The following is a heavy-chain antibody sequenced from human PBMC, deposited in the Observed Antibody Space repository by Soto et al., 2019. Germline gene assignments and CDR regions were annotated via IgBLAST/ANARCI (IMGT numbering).Heavy chain of an antibody. J-gene: IGHJ4*02. V-gene: IGHV3-30*18. CDR2: ISYDGSKQ. CDR1: GFTFSSHG. Sequence: QVQLVESGGGVVQPGRSLRLSCAASGFTFSSHGMHWVRQAPGKGLEWVAGISYDGSKQYYADSVKGRFTISRDNSKNTLYQQMDSLRAEDTAVYYCAKDIGGYDFWSGFYTDYWGQGTLVTVSS. CDR3: AKDIGGYDFWSGFYTDY. D-gene: IGHD3-3*01.